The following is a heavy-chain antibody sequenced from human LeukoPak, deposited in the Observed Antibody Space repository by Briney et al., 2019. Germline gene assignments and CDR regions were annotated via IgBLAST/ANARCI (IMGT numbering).Heavy chain of an antibody. J-gene: IGHJ4*02. CDR3: ARPVCGGDCYPYAY. Sequence: GGSLRFSCAASGFTVSSYWMHWVRQAPGKGLVWVSRINNDGSSTSHADSVKGRFTISRDNAKNTLYLQMDSLRAEDTAVYYCARPVCGGDCYPYAYWGQGTLVTVSS. CDR2: INNDGSST. D-gene: IGHD2-21*02. V-gene: IGHV3-74*01. CDR1: GFTVSSYW.